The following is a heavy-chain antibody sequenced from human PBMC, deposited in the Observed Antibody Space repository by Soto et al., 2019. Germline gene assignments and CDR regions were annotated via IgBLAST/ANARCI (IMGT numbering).Heavy chain of an antibody. CDR2: ISSSSSTI. CDR1: GFTFSSYS. D-gene: IGHD6-19*01. V-gene: IGHV3-48*02. J-gene: IGHJ5*02. Sequence: GGSLRLSCAASGFTFSSYSMNWVRQAPGEGLEWVSYISSSSSTIYYADSVKGRFTISRDNAKNSLYLQMNSMRDEDTAVYYCAREEDSSGCRHRYNWFAPWGQGTLVTVS. CDR3: AREEDSSGCRHRYNWFAP.